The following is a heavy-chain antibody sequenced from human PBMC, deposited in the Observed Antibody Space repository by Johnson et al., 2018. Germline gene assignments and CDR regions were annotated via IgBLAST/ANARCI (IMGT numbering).Heavy chain of an antibody. V-gene: IGHV1-3*01. Sequence: QVQLVQSGAEVKKPGASVKVSCKASGYTFTKYAMHWVRQAPGQRLEWLGWINAGNGNTKYSQKFKGRVTITRDTSASTAYMELSSLRSEDTAVYYCARGFDYYYMDVWGKGTTVTVSS. J-gene: IGHJ6*03. CDR1: GYTFTKYA. CDR3: ARGFDYYYMDV. CDR2: INAGNGNT.